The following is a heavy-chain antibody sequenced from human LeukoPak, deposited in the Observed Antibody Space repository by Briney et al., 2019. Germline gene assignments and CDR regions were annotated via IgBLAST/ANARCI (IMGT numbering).Heavy chain of an antibody. V-gene: IGHV4-30-4*01. CDR3: ARKKQPSSSWYGGNWFDP. CDR1: GGSISSGDYY. D-gene: IGHD6-13*01. J-gene: IGHJ5*02. CDR2: IYYSGST. Sequence: SQTLSLTCTVSGGSISSGDYYWSWIRQPPGKGLEWIGYIYYSGSTYYNPSLKSRVTISVDTSKNQFSLKLSSVTAADTAVYYCARKKQPSSSWYGGNWFDPWGQGTLVTVSS.